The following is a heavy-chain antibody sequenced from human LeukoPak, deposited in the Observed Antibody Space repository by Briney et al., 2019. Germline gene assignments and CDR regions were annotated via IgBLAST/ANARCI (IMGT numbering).Heavy chain of an antibody. Sequence: GGSLRLSCAASGFTFSSYSLHWVRQAPGKGLEWAAHVASDGSYKWYADSVRGRFTISRDNSKNTLFLQMNSLGAEDTGVYYCARDADWSPFYWGQGTLVTASS. V-gene: IGHV3-30*04. CDR1: GFTFSSYS. CDR2: VASDGSYK. CDR3: ARDADWSPFY. J-gene: IGHJ4*02. D-gene: IGHD3/OR15-3a*01.